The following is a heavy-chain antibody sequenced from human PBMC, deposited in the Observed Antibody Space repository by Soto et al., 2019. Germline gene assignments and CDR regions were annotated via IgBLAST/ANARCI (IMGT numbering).Heavy chain of an antibody. D-gene: IGHD4-17*01. CDR2: IIPIFGTA. V-gene: IGHV1-69*13. J-gene: IGHJ4*02. Sequence: GASVKVSCKASGGTFSSYAISWVRQAPGQGLEWMGGIIPIFGTANYAQKFQGRVTITADESTSTAYMELSSLRSEDTAVYYCARSYPTTVTTDFEYWGQGTLVTVSS. CDR1: GGTFSSYA. CDR3: ARSYPTTVTTDFEY.